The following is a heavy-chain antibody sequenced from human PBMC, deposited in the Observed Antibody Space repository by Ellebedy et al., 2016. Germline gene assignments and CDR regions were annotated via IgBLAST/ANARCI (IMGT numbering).Heavy chain of an antibody. CDR1: GYTFTSYD. CDR2: ISAYNGNT. D-gene: IGHD3-10*01. CDR3: ARARMVRGVISAFDI. V-gene: IGHV1-18*01. J-gene: IGHJ3*02. Sequence: ASVKVSXXASGYTFTSYDINWVRQATGQGLEWMGWISAYNGNTNYAQKLQGRVTMTTDTSTSTAYMELRSLRSDDTAVYYCARARMVRGVISAFDIWGQGTMVTVSS.